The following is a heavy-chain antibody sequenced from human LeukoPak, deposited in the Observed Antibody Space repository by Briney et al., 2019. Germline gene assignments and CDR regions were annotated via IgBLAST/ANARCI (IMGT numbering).Heavy chain of an antibody. J-gene: IGHJ6*03. CDR3: ARGRIAARPYYYYYMDV. D-gene: IGHD6-6*01. CDR2: IYYSGST. CDR1: GGSISSYY. Sequence: PSETLSLTCTVSGGSISSYYWSWIRQPPGKGLEWIGYIYYSGSTNYNPSLKSRVTISVDTSKNQSSLKLSSVTAAGTAVYYCARGRIAARPYYYYYMDVWGKGTTVTVSS. V-gene: IGHV4-59*01.